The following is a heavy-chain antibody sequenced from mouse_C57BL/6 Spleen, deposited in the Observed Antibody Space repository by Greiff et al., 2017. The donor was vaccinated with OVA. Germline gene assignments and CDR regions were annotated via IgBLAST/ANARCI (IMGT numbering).Heavy chain of an antibody. V-gene: IGHV5-17*01. J-gene: IGHJ2*01. Sequence: EVKVVESGGGLVKPGGSLKLSCAASGFTFSDYGMYWVRQAPEKGLEWVAYISSGSSTIYYADTVKGRFTISRDNAKNTLFLQMTSLRSEDTAMYYCARRDYFDYWGQGTTLTVSS. CDR3: ARRDYFDY. CDR1: GFTFSDYG. CDR2: ISSGSSTI.